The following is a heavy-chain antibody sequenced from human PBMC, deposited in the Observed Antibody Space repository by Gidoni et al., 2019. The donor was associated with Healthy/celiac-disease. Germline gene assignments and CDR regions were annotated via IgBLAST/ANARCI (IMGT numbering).Heavy chain of an antibody. CDR2: ISGSGGST. CDR1: GFTFSSYA. CDR3: AKDTTLYGSGSYYNDY. J-gene: IGHJ4*02. Sequence: EVQLLESGGGLVQPGGSLRLSCAASGFTFSSYAMSWVRQAPGKGLEWVSAISGSGGSTYYADSVKGRFTISRDKSKNTLYLQMNSLRAEDTAVYYCAKDTTLYGSGSYYNDYWGQGTLVTVSS. V-gene: IGHV3-23*01. D-gene: IGHD3-10*01.